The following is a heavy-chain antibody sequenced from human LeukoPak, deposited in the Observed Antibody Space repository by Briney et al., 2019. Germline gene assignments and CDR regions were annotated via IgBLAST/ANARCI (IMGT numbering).Heavy chain of an antibody. D-gene: IGHD3-22*01. V-gene: IGHV4-4*07. CDR3: AGTYYYDSSGYYYRY. J-gene: IGHJ4*02. CDR1: GGSISSYY. CDR2: IYTSGST. Sequence: SETLSLTCTVSGGSISSYYWSWIRQPAGKGLEWIGRIYTSGSTNYNPSLKSRVTISVDKSKNQFPLKLSSVTAADTAVYYCAGTYYYDSSGYYYRYWGQGTLVTVSS.